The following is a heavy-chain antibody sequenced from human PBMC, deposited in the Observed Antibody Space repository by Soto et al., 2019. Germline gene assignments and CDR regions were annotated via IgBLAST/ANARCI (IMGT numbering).Heavy chain of an antibody. D-gene: IGHD5-12*01. Sequence: PSETLSLTCTVSGGSISSYYWSWIRQPPGKGLEWIGYIYYSGSTNYNPSLKSRVTISVDTSKNQFSLKLSSVTAADTAVYYCAREPRGYSGYDFPTWGQGTLVTVSS. CDR1: GGSISSYY. J-gene: IGHJ4*02. V-gene: IGHV4-59*01. CDR3: AREPRGYSGYDFPT. CDR2: IYYSGST.